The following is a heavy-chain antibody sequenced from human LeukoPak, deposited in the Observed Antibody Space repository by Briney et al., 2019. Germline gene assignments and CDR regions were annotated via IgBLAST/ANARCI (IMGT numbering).Heavy chain of an antibody. CDR1: GFSFSSTA. V-gene: IGHV3-23*01. J-gene: IGHJ4*02. D-gene: IGHD6-13*01. CDR2: SGTDGDT. Sequence: GGSLRLSCAASGFSFSSTAMNWVRQAPGKGLEWVSASGTDGDTYYADSVQGRFTISRDNSRNTLYLQMTNLRADDTAVYYCAKKTPGTYPFDYWGQGTLVTVSP. CDR3: AKKTPGTYPFDY.